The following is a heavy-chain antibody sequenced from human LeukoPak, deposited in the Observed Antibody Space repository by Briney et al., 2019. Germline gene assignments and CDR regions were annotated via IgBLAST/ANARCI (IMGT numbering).Heavy chain of an antibody. CDR1: GFTFSSYS. J-gene: IGHJ4*02. V-gene: IGHV3-48*02. Sequence: GGSLSLSRVVSGFTFSSYSMNWVRQAPGKGLEWISYISSSSTTIYYADSVKGRFTISRDNAKNSLYLQMNSLRDEDTAVYYCARDLYFWGQGTLVTVSS. CDR2: ISSSSTTI. D-gene: IGHD2-15*01. CDR3: ARDLYF.